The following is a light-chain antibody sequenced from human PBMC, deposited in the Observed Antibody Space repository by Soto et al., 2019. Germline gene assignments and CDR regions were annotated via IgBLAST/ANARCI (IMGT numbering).Light chain of an antibody. CDR1: QSINTY. CDR3: QQRSTWPPEYT. CDR2: DSS. V-gene: IGKV3-11*01. J-gene: IGKJ3*01. Sequence: IVLTQSPATLSLSPGERATLSCRASQSINTYLAWYQQKPGQAPRLLIFDSSNRATGIPARFRGSGSGTDFTLTIRALEAEDFAVYYCQQRSTWPPEYTFGPGTKVDI.